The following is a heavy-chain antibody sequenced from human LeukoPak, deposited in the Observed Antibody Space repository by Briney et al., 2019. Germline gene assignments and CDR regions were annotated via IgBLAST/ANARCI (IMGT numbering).Heavy chain of an antibody. Sequence: PSETLSLTCTVSGYSISSGYYWGWIRQPPGKGLEWIGSIYHSGSTYYNPSLKSRVTISVDTSKNQFSLKLSSVTAADTAVYYCARLGLVGATDYWGQGTLVTVSS. CDR1: GYSISSGYY. CDR2: IYHSGST. V-gene: IGHV4-38-2*02. CDR3: ARLGLVGATDY. J-gene: IGHJ4*02. D-gene: IGHD1-26*01.